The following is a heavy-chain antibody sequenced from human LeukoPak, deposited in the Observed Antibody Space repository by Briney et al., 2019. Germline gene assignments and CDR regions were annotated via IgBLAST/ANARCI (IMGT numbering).Heavy chain of an antibody. J-gene: IGHJ3*02. Sequence: PGGSLRLSCAASGFTFSSYAMHWVRQAPGKGLEWVAFIRYDGSNKYYADSVKGRFTISRDNSKNTLYLQMNSLRAEDTAVYYCAKDHAGGFDWLLFGAFDIWGQGTMVTVSS. V-gene: IGHV3-30*02. CDR2: IRYDGSNK. D-gene: IGHD3-9*01. CDR1: GFTFSSYA. CDR3: AKDHAGGFDWLLFGAFDI.